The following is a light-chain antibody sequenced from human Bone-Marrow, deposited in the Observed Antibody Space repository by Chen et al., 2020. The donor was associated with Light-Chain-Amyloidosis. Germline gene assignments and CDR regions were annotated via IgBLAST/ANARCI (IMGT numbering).Light chain of an antibody. CDR1: TSNIGAGYG. Sequence: QSVLTQPPSVSGAPGQRVTISCTGSTSNIGAGYGVHWYQQVPGTAPKLLIYGNTNRPSGVPDRFSASKSGTSASLAITGLQAEDEADYYCQSYDSSLSSSVFGGWTKLTVL. CDR3: QSYDSSLSSSV. V-gene: IGLV1-40*01. J-gene: IGLJ2*01. CDR2: GNT.